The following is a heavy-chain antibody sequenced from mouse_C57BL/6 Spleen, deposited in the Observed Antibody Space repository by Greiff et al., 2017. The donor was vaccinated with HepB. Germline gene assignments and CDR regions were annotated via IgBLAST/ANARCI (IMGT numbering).Heavy chain of an antibody. J-gene: IGHJ4*01. CDR2: INPSSGYT. D-gene: IGHD2-5*01. CDR1: GYTFTSYT. Sequence: VKLMESGAELARPGASVKMSCKASGYTFTSYTMHWVKQRPGQGLEWIGYINPSSGYTKYNQKFKDKATLTADKSSRTAYMQLSSLTSEDSAVYYCARNAYYSNPLDYWGQGTSVTVSS. V-gene: IGHV1-4*01. CDR3: ARNAYYSNPLDY.